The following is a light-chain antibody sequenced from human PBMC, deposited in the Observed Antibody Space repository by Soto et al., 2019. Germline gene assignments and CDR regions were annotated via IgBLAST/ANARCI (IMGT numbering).Light chain of an antibody. CDR2: GAS. J-gene: IGKJ1*01. V-gene: IGKV3-15*01. CDR1: HSVSSN. CDR3: QQYNNWPPWT. Sequence: EIVMTQSPATLSVSPGESATHSCRASHSVSSNLAWYQQKPGQAPRLLIYGASTRATGIPARFSGSGSGTEFTLTISSLQSEDFAVYYCQQYNNWPPWTFGQGTKVEIK.